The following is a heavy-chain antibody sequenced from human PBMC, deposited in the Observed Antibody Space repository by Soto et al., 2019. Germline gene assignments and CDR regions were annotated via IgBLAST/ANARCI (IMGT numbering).Heavy chain of an antibody. J-gene: IGHJ4*02. V-gene: IGHV4-59*01. CDR3: ARAADYDILTGYDY. D-gene: IGHD3-9*01. CDR2: IYYSGST. Sequence: SETLSLTCTVSGGSISSYYWSWIRQPPGKGLEWTGYIYYSGSTNYNPSLKSRVTISVDTSKNQFSLKLSSVTAADTAVYYCARAADYDILTGYDYWGQGTLVTVSS. CDR1: GGSISSYY.